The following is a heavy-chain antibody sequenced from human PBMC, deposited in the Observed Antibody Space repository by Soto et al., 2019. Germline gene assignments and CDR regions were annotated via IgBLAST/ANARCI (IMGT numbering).Heavy chain of an antibody. J-gene: IGHJ5*02. CDR3: ARDKGYSSGWCNSWTFDP. D-gene: IGHD6-19*01. Sequence: EVQLVESGGGLVQPGGSLRLSCAASGFTFSSYWMSWVRQAPGKGLEWVANIKQDGSEKYYVDSVKGRFTISRDNAKNSLYLQMNSLRAEDTAVYYCARDKGYSSGWCNSWTFDPWGQGTLVTVSS. CDR1: GFTFSSYW. V-gene: IGHV3-7*05. CDR2: IKQDGSEK.